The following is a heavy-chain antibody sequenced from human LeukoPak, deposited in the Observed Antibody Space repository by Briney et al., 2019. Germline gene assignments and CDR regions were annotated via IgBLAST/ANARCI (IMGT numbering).Heavy chain of an antibody. CDR3: ARGGGDYGDSKYSWFDP. V-gene: IGHV4-34*01. CDR2: INHSGST. CDR1: GGSFSGYY. J-gene: IGHJ5*02. Sequence: SETLSLTCAVYGGSFSGYYWSWIRQPPGKGLEWIGEINHSGSTNYNPSLKSRVTISVDTSKNQFSLKLSSVTAADTAVYYCARGGGDYGDSKYSWFDPWGQGTLVTVSS. D-gene: IGHD4-17*01.